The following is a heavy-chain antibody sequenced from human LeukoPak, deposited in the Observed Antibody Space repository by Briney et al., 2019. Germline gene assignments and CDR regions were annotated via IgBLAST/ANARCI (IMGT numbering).Heavy chain of an antibody. CDR3: ARDPPGGGEDMDV. CDR1: GYTFTGYY. J-gene: IGHJ6*02. V-gene: IGHV1-2*02. D-gene: IGHD2-2*01. CDR2: INPNSGVT. Sequence: APVKVSCKASGYTFTGYYFHWVRQAPGQGLEWMGWINPNSGVTNYARKFQGRVTMTRDTSISTAYMELSRLTSDDTAVYYCARDPPGGGEDMDVWGQGTTVTVSS.